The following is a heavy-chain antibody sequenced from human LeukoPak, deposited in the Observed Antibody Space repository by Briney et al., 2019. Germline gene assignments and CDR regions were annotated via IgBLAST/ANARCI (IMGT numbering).Heavy chain of an antibody. Sequence: PGGSLRLSCAASGFTFNTYAMSWVRQAPGKGLEWVSAISSGGGSTFHADSVKGRFTISRDNSKNTLFLQMSRQRAEDTGVYYCAESIAANGTVYWGQGTKVTDSS. CDR2: ISSGGGST. J-gene: IGHJ4*02. D-gene: IGHD6-13*01. CDR3: AESIAANGTVY. CDR1: GFTFNTYA. V-gene: IGHV3-23*01.